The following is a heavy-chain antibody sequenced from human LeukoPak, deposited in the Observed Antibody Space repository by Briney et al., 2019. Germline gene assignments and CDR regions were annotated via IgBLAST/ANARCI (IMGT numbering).Heavy chain of an antibody. CDR3: AITYYYDSSGYPLDY. CDR2: ISAYNGNT. V-gene: IGHV1-18*01. Sequence: VASVKVSCKASGYTFTSYGISWVRQAPGQGLEWMGWISAYNGNTNYAQKLQGRVTMTTDTSTSTAYMELRSLRSDDTAVYYCAITYYYDSSGYPLDYWGQGTLVTVSS. CDR1: GYTFTSYG. D-gene: IGHD3-22*01. J-gene: IGHJ4*02.